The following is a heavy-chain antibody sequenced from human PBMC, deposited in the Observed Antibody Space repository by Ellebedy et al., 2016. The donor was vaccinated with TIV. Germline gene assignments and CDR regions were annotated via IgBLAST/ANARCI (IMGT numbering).Heavy chain of an antibody. CDR2: IHPGDSDT. D-gene: IGHD2-8*01. V-gene: IGHV5-51*01. J-gene: IGHJ3*01. Sequence: GESLKISCKGSGYTFNNYWIGWVRPVPGKGLEWMGIIHPGDSDTRYSPSFQGQVTISADKSLRTPFLQWHNLKASDTAMYYCAGQTANEVYAAFELWGLGTMVTVSS. CDR1: GYTFNNYW. CDR3: AGQTANEVYAAFEL.